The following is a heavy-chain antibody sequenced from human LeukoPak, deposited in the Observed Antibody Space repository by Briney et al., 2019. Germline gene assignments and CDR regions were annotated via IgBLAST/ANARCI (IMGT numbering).Heavy chain of an antibody. Sequence: GGSLRLSCAASGFSFSSYWMHWVRQAPGKGLVRVSRINNDGTATVYADSAKGRFTISRDSSKNTLYLQMNSLRVEDTAVYYCAKGSYSATSGYFDYWGQGTLVTVSS. V-gene: IGHV3-74*01. D-gene: IGHD5-12*01. CDR1: GFSFSSYW. CDR2: INNDGTAT. CDR3: AKGSYSATSGYFDY. J-gene: IGHJ4*02.